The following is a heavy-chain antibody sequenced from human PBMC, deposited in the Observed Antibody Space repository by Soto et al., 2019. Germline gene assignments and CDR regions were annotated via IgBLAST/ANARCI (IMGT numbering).Heavy chain of an antibody. V-gene: IGHV4-34*01. CDR1: GGSFSGYY. CDR2: INHSGST. J-gene: IGHJ6*02. D-gene: IGHD2-15*01. CDR3: AREMGYCSGGSCYLGYYYYGMDV. Sequence: SETLSLTCAVYGGSFSGYYWSWIRQPPGKGLEWIGEINHSGSTNYNPSLKSRVTISVDTSKNQLSLKLSSVTAADTAVYYCAREMGYCSGGSCYLGYYYYGMDVWGQGTTVTVSS.